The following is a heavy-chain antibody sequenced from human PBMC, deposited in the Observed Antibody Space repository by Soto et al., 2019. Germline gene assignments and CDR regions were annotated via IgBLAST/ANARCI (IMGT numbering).Heavy chain of an antibody. CDR1: GFTFSSYS. D-gene: IGHD3-9*01. CDR3: AREGGGLYYDILTGYYSKRYYYYGMDV. J-gene: IGHJ6*02. Sequence: GGSLRLSCAASGFTFSSYSMNWVRQAPGKGLEWVSSISSSSSCIYYADSVKGRFTISRDNAKNSLYLQMNSLRAEDTAVYYSAREGGGLYYDILTGYYSKRYYYYGMDVWGQGTTVTVSS. CDR2: ISSSSSCI. V-gene: IGHV3-21*01.